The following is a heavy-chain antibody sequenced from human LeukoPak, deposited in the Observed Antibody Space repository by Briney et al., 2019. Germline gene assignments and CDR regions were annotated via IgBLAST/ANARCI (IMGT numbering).Heavy chain of an antibody. CDR2: ISSSSSYI. CDR1: GFSFSSYS. Sequence: GGSLRLSCAASGFSFSSYSMNWVRQSPGKELEWVSFISSSSSYIDYADSVKGRFTISRDNAKNSLFLQMNSLRAEDTAVYYCARRGYYYDSSGYYSYEGRDYWGQGTLVTVSA. V-gene: IGHV3-21*01. J-gene: IGHJ4*02. CDR3: ARRGYYYDSSGYYSYEGRDY. D-gene: IGHD3-22*01.